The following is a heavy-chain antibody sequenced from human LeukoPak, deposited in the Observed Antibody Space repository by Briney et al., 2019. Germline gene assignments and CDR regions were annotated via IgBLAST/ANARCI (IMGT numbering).Heavy chain of an antibody. CDR2: IIPMFGTA. V-gene: IGHV1-69*13. J-gene: IGHJ4*02. CDR1: GGTFISYA. CDR3: ARVRYSGSSIYYFDY. D-gene: IGHD1-26*01. Sequence: SVKVSCKASGGTFISYAISWVRQAPGQGLEWMGGIIPMFGTANYAQKFQGRVTITADESTSTAYMELSSLRSEDTAVYYCARVRYSGSSIYYFDYWGQGTLVTVSS.